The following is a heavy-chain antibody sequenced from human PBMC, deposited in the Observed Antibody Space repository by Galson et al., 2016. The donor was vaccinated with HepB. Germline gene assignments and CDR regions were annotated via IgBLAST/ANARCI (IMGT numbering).Heavy chain of an antibody. CDR3: ARSLTGSYDFWGAIYNYYAMDV. D-gene: IGHD3-3*01. Sequence: QSGAEVKKPGESLKISCRGSGYTFDSYWIGGVRQMPGKGLEWMAIIYTGDFDTRYSPSFQDQVTISVAKSISTAYLQWSSLTASGPAMYYCARSLTGSYDFWGAIYNYYAMDVGGQGTTVIVS. V-gene: IGHV5-51*01. J-gene: IGHJ6*02. CDR1: GYTFDSYW. CDR2: IYTGDFDT.